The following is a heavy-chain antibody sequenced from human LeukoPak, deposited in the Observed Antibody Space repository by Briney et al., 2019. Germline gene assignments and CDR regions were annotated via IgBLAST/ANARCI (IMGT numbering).Heavy chain of an antibody. CDR1: GFTFSSYG. Sequence: GGSLRLPCAASGFTFSSYGMHWVRQAPGKGLEWVAVIWYDGSNKYYADSVKGRFTISRDNSKNTLYLQMNSLRAEDTAVYYCAKDLYYDSSGYPLLNDYWGQGTLVTVSS. J-gene: IGHJ4*02. CDR2: IWYDGSNK. CDR3: AKDLYYDSSGYPLLNDY. D-gene: IGHD3-22*01. V-gene: IGHV3-33*06.